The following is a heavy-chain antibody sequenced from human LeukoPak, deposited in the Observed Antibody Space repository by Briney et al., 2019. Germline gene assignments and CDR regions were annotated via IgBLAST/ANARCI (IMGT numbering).Heavy chain of an antibody. CDR2: IYHSGST. Sequence: SQTLSLTCAVSGGSISSGGYSWSWIRQPPGKGLEWIGYIYHSGSTYYNPSLKSRVTISVDRSKNQFSLKLSSVTAADTAVYYCAGGSVTYYDFWSGSRYNWFDPWGQGTLVTVSS. J-gene: IGHJ5*02. CDR3: AGGSVTYYDFWSGSRYNWFDP. CDR1: GGSISSGGYS. D-gene: IGHD3-3*01. V-gene: IGHV4-30-2*01.